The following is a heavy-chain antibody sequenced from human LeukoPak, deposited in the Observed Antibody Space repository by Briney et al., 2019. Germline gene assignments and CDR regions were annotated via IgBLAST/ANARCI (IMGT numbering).Heavy chain of an antibody. CDR2: INHSGST. CDR1: GGSFSGYY. CDR3: ASYKRAPAAIDY. V-gene: IGHV4-34*01. J-gene: IGHJ4*02. D-gene: IGHD2-2*01. Sequence: SGTLSLTCAVYGGSFSGYYWSWIRQPPGKGLEWIGEINHSGSTNYNPSLKSRVTISVDTSKNQFSLKLSSVTAADTAVYYCASYKRAPAAIDYWGQGTLVTVSS.